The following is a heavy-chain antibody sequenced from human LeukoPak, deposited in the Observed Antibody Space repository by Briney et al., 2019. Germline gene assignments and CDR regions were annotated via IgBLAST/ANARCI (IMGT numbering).Heavy chain of an antibody. CDR2: MNPNSGNT. V-gene: IGHV1-8*01. CDR3: ARDRSFGGVTVYFDY. J-gene: IGHJ4*02. D-gene: IGHD3-16*02. Sequence: VASVKVSCKASGYTFTSYDINWVRQATGQGLEWMGWMNPNSGNTGYAQKFQGRVTMTRDTSISTAYMELSRLRSDDTAVYYCARDRSFGGVTVYFDYWGREPWSPSPQ. CDR1: GYTFTSYD.